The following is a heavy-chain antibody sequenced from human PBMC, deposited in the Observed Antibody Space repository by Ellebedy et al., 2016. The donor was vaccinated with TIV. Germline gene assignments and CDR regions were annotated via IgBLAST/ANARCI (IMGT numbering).Heavy chain of an antibody. CDR3: ARLTCGTTSCYGHYFDS. V-gene: IGHV5-51*01. CDR2: IYPDDSDD. Sequence: GESLKISYTGSGYSFTNYWIVRVRQMPGKGLQWMGIIYPDDSDDRYHPSSRGQVTISAANSSATAYLQWSSLKALDTAIYYCARLTCGTTSCYGHYFDSWGHGTPVTVSS. J-gene: IGHJ4*01. CDR1: GYSFTNYW. D-gene: IGHD2-2*01.